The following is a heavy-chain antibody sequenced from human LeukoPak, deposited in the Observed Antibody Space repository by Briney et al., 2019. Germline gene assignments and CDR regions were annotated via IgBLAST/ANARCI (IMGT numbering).Heavy chain of an antibody. J-gene: IGHJ4*02. D-gene: IGHD6-13*01. Sequence: SETLSLTCTVSGGSISSSSYYWGWIRQPPGKGLEWIGSIYYSGSTYYNPSLKSRVTISVDTSKNQFSLKLSSVTAADTAVYYCASADSSSWYYFDYWGQGTLVTVSS. CDR3: ASADSSSWYYFDY. CDR2: IYYSGST. V-gene: IGHV4-39*07. CDR1: GGSISSSSYY.